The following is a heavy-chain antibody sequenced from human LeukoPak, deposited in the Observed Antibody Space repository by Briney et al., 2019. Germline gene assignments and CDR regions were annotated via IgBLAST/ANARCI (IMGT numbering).Heavy chain of an antibody. V-gene: IGHV3-21*01. J-gene: IGHJ4*02. D-gene: IGHD4-23*01. CDR2: ISSSSSYI. CDR1: GFTFSSYS. CDR3: ARERKGKTFDY. Sequence: KSGGSLRLSCAGSGFTFSSYSMNWVRQAPGKGLEWVSSISSSSSYIYYADSVKGRFTISRDNAKNSLYLQMNSLRAEDTAVYYCARERKGKTFDYWGQGTLVTVSS.